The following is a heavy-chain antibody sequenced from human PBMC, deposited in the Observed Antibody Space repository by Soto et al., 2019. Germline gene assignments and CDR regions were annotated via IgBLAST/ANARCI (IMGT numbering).Heavy chain of an antibody. V-gene: IGHV1-69*06. D-gene: IGHD2-15*01. CDR3: AGAIVVVAATYYYYYGMDV. CDR2: IIPIFGTA. J-gene: IGHJ6*02. Sequence: SVKASCKASGGTFSSYAISWVRQAPGQVLEWMGGIIPIFGTANYAQKFQGRVTITADKSTSTAYMELSSLRSEDTAVYYCAGAIVVVAATYYYYYGMDVWGQGPTVTVSS. CDR1: GGTFSSYA.